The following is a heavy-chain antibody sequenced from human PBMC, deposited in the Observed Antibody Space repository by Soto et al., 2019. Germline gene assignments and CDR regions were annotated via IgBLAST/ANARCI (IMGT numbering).Heavy chain of an antibody. CDR1: GFSLSSLGMR. CDR3: ARMGTPHNTFDY. D-gene: IGHD1-1*01. V-gene: IGHV2-70*04. Sequence: SGPTLVNPTQTLTLTCTFSGFSLSSLGMRVSWIRQPPGKTLEWLARIDWDDDKFYSTPLKTRLTISKDTSKNQVVLTMTNMDPVDTATYYCARMGTPHNTFDYWGQGTLVTVSS. CDR2: IDWDDDK. J-gene: IGHJ4*02.